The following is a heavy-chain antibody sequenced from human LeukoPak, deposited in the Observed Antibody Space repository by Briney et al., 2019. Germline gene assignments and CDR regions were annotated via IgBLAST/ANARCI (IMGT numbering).Heavy chain of an antibody. J-gene: IGHJ4*02. Sequence: GGSLRLSCAASGFTFSSYSMNWVRQAPRKGLDWVSVISNGGDSTYYTDSVKGRFTISRDNSKNTLYLQMNSLRVEDTAIYYCAKGPKELTDWGPGTLVTVSS. CDR2: ISNGGDST. CDR3: AKGPKELTD. CDR1: GFTFSSYS. V-gene: IGHV3-23*01. D-gene: IGHD1-26*01.